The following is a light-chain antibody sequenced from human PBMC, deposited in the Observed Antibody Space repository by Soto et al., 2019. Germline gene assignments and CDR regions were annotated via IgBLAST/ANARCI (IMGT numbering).Light chain of an antibody. J-gene: IGLJ2*01. CDR3: SSPRL. V-gene: IGLV2-14*03. CDR2: DVN. Sequence: QSVLTQPASVSGSPGQSITISCTGTSSDVGGYNYVSWYQHHPGKAPKLIIYDVNIRPSGVSNRFSGSKSGNTASLTISGLQAEDEADYYCSSPRLVGGGTKLTVL. CDR1: SSDVGGYNY.